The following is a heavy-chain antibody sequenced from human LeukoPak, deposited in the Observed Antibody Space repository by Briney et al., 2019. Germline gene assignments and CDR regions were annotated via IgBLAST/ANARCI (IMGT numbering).Heavy chain of an antibody. CDR2: INPNSGGT. CDR3: ANPPTVTKIRFDS. CDR1: GYTFTGYY. V-gene: IGHV1-2*02. J-gene: IGHJ5*01. D-gene: IGHD4-17*01. Sequence: GSVKVSCKASGYTFTGYYMHWVRQAPGQGLEWMGWINPNSGGTNYAQKFQGRVTMTRDTSISTAYMELSRLRSDDTAVYYCANPPTVTKIRFDSWGQGTLVTVSS.